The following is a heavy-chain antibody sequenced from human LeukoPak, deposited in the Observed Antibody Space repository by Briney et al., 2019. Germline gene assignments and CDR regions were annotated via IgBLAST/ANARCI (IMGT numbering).Heavy chain of an antibody. Sequence: GGSLRLSCAASGFTFSNYWMHWVRQAPGKGLVWVSRISSDESSTTYADSVKGRFTISRDNAKNTLYLKMNTLRAEDTAIYFCARGGFTGTSCPSFDYWGQGTLVTVSS. V-gene: IGHV3-74*01. CDR3: ARGGFTGTSCPSFDY. CDR1: GFTFSNYW. D-gene: IGHD2-2*01. CDR2: ISSDESST. J-gene: IGHJ4*02.